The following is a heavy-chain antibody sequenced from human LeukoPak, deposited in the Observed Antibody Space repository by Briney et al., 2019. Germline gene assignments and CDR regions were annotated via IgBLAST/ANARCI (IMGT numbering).Heavy chain of an antibody. J-gene: IGHJ4*02. V-gene: IGHV1-2*02. CDR1: GYTFTSYG. D-gene: IGHD3-10*01. Sequence: ASVKVSCKASGYTFTSYGISWVRQAPGQGLEWMGWINPNSGGTIYAQKFQGRVTMTRDPSISTAYMELSRLRSDDTAVYYCARGHLTSGSQDYWGQGTLVTVSS. CDR2: INPNSGGT. CDR3: ARGHLTSGSQDY.